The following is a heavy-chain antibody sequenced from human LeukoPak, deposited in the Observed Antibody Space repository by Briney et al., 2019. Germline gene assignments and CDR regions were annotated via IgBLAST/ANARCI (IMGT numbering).Heavy chain of an antibody. CDR2: IRYDGSNK. CDR1: GFTFSSYG. CDR3: AKKPAAIAFYYYYMNV. Sequence: PGGSLRLSCAACGFTFSSYGMHWVRQAPGKGLEWVAFIRYDGSNKYYADSVKGRFTISRDNSKNTLYLQMNSLRAEDTAVYYCAKKPAAIAFYYYYMNVWGKGTTVTVSS. J-gene: IGHJ6*03. V-gene: IGHV3-30*02. D-gene: IGHD2-2*02.